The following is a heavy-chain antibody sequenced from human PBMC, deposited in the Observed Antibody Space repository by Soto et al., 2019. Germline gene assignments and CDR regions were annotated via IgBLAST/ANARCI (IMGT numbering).Heavy chain of an antibody. D-gene: IGHD2-2*01. CDR3: AREFHCRSTSCYSGGFDY. J-gene: IGHJ4*02. CDR2: INPSGGST. Sequence: QVQLVQSGAEVKKPGASVKVSCKASGYTFTSYYMHWVRQAPGQGLEWMGIINPSGGSTSYAQKFHGRVTMTRDTSTSTVYMVLSSLRSEDTAVYYCAREFHCRSTSCYSGGFDYWGQGTLVTVSS. V-gene: IGHV1-46*01. CDR1: GYTFTSYY.